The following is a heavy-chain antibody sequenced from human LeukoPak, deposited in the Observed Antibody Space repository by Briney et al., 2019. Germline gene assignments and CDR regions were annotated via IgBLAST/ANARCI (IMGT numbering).Heavy chain of an antibody. Sequence: GGSLRLSCAASGFTFSSYGMHWVRQAPGKGLEWVAFIRYDGSNKYYADSVKGRFTISRDNAKNSLYLQMNSLRAEDTAVYYCARDIFPFGGHKDYWGQGTLVTVST. J-gene: IGHJ4*02. D-gene: IGHD3-16*01. CDR2: IRYDGSNK. CDR3: ARDIFPFGGHKDY. CDR1: GFTFSSYG. V-gene: IGHV3-30*02.